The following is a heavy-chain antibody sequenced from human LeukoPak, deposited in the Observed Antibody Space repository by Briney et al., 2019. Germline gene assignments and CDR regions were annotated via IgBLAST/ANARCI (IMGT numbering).Heavy chain of an antibody. J-gene: IGHJ4*02. CDR1: GYTFTNYG. V-gene: IGHV1-18*01. CDR3: AKEDYYGSGSYPHY. D-gene: IGHD3-10*01. Sequence: ASVKVSCKASGYTFTNYGITWVRQAPGQGLEWMGWISAYNGNTNYAQKLQGRVSMTTDTSTSTAYMELRSLRSDDTAVHYCAKEDYYGSGSYPHYWGQGTLVTVSS. CDR2: ISAYNGNT.